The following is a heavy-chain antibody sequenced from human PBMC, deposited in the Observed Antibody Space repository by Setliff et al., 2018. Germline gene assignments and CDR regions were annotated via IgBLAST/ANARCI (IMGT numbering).Heavy chain of an antibody. CDR2: INPNSGGT. D-gene: IGHD3-3*01. V-gene: IGHV1-2*04. CDR1: GYTLTGYY. J-gene: IGHJ4*02. Sequence: ASVKVSSKASGYTLTGYYMHWVRQAPGQGLEWMGWINPNSGGTNYAQKVQGWVTMTRDTSISTAYMDLTILRFEDTAVYYCARAQSWSGGPYYFDNWGQGTLVTVSS. CDR3: ARAQSWSGGPYYFDN.